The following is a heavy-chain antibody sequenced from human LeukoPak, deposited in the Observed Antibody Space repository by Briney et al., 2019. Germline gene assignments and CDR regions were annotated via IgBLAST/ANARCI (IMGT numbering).Heavy chain of an antibody. J-gene: IGHJ4*02. D-gene: IGHD3-16*01. CDR1: GYKFTSYW. V-gene: IGHV5-51*01. CDR3: ARHPYDVFAGYYLDY. CDR2: IYPDDYDI. Sequence: ESLKISCKASGYKFTSYWIGWVRQMPGKGPEWMGIIYPDDYDIRYSPSFQGQVTISADKSLSTAYLQWSSLKASDSAMYYCARHPYDVFAGYYLDYWGQGTLVTVSS.